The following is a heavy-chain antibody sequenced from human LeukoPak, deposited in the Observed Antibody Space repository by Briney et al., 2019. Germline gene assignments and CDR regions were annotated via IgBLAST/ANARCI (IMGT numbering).Heavy chain of an antibody. CDR1: GGSISSYY. Sequence: SETLSLTCTVSGGSISSYYWSWIRQPPGKGLEWIGYIYYSGSTKYNPSLKSRVTISVDTSKNQFSLKLSSVTAADTAMYYCARAPGSGYYNWFDPWGQGTLATVSS. J-gene: IGHJ5*02. CDR3: ARAPGSGYYNWFDP. V-gene: IGHV4-59*01. CDR2: IYYSGST. D-gene: IGHD5-12*01.